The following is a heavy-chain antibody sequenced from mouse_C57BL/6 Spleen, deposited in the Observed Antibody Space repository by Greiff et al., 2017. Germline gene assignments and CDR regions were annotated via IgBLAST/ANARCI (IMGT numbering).Heavy chain of an antibody. J-gene: IGHJ4*01. V-gene: IGHV1-54*01. CDR1: GYAFTNYL. CDR2: INPGSGGT. CDR3: ARFDYGNYGAMDY. Sequence: QVQLQQSGAELVRPGTSVKVSCKASGYAFTNYLIEWVKQRPGQGLEWIGVINPGSGGTNYNEKFEGKATLTADKSSSTAYMQLSSLTSEDSAVYVCARFDYGNYGAMDYWGQGTSVTVSS. D-gene: IGHD2-1*01.